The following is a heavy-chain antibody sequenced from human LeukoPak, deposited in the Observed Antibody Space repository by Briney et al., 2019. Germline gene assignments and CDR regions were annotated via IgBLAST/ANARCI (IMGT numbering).Heavy chain of an antibody. J-gene: IGHJ1*01. Sequence: ESGPTLVNPTQTLTLTCTFSGFPPGTRGVGVCCIRQPPGKALEWLTLIYWNDDKRYSPSLKSRLTITKDTSKNQVVLTMTNMDPVDTATYYCAHSRPDDYGDYPYFQHWGQGTLVTVSS. V-gene: IGHV2-5*01. CDR3: AHSRPDDYGDYPYFQH. CDR1: GFPPGTRGVG. D-gene: IGHD4-17*01. CDR2: IYWNDDK.